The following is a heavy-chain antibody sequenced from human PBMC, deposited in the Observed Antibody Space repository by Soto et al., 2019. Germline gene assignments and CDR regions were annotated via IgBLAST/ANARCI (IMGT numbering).Heavy chain of an antibody. V-gene: IGHV3-33*01. Sequence: QVQLVESGGGVVQPGRSLRLSCAASGFTFSSYGMHWVRQAPGKGLEWVAVIWYDGSNKYYADSVKGRFTISRNNSKNTLYLPMNSLRAEDTAVYYCARVGRSYYFDYWGQGTLVTVSS. CDR3: ARVGRSYYFDY. CDR2: IWYDGSNK. D-gene: IGHD2-15*01. J-gene: IGHJ4*02. CDR1: GFTFSSYG.